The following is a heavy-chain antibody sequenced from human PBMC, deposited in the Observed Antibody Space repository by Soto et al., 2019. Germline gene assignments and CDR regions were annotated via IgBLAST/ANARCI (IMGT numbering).Heavy chain of an antibody. J-gene: IGHJ4*02. CDR2: IHHSGST. CDR1: GGSISSSNW. CDR3: ASTYYSDTSGYYSLGD. Sequence: QVQLQESGPGLVKPSGTLSLTCAVSGGSISSSNWWSWVRQSPGKGLEWIGEIHHSGSTNYNPSLTSRGTISVDKSKNQFSLKLSSVTAADTAVYYCASTYYSDTSGYYSLGDWGQGTPVTVSS. D-gene: IGHD3-22*01. V-gene: IGHV4-4*02.